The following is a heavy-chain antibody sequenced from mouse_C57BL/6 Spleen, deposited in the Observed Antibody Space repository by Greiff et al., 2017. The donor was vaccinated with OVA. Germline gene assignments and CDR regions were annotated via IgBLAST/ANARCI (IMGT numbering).Heavy chain of an antibody. D-gene: IGHD2-5*01. Sequence: VQLQQSGAELVKPGASVKLSCKASGYTFTEYPIHWVKQRSGQGLEWIGWFYPGSGSIKYDEKFKDKATLTADKSSSTVYMELSRLTSEDSAVYFCARHEGAPYSNYGYFDVWGTGTTVTVSS. CDR3: ARHEGAPYSNYGYFDV. V-gene: IGHV1-62-2*01. J-gene: IGHJ1*03. CDR2: FYPGSGSI. CDR1: GYTFTEYP.